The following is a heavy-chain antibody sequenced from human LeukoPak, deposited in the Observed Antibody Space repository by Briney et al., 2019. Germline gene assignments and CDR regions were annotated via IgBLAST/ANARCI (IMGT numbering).Heavy chain of an antibody. V-gene: IGHV3-30*02. CDR2: IRYDGSNK. CDR3: AKAASSVGYDFWSGYRMSWFDP. J-gene: IGHJ5*02. CDR1: GFTFSSYG. Sequence: GGSLRLSCAASGFTFSSYGMHWVRQAPGKGLEWVAFIRYDGSNKYYADSVKGRFTISRDNSKNTLYQQMNSLRAEDTAVYYCAKAASSVGYDFWSGYRMSWFDPWGQGTLVTVSS. D-gene: IGHD3-3*01.